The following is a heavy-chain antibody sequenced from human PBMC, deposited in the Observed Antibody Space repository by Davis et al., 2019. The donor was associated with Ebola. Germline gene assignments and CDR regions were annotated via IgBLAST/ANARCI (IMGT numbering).Heavy chain of an antibody. V-gene: IGHV1-18*01. CDR3: ARSLLYPLYYYYMDV. D-gene: IGHD2-8*01. CDR1: GGTFSSYA. J-gene: IGHJ6*03. Sequence: ASVKVSCKASGGTFSSYAIRWVRQAPGQGLEWMGWISAYNGNTNYAQKLQGRVTITTDTSTSTAYMELRSLRSDDTAVYYCARSLLYPLYYYYMDVWGKGTTVTVSS. CDR2: ISAYNGNT.